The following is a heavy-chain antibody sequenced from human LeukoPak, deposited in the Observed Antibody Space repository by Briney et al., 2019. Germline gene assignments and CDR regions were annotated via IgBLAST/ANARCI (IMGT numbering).Heavy chain of an antibody. J-gene: IGHJ4*02. D-gene: IGHD3-10*01. CDR3: ARGTPSPKYYYGSGSYYQRIYYFDY. CDR1: GGSFSGYY. Sequence: SETLSLTCAVYGGSFSGYYWSWIRQPPGKGLEWIGEINHSGSTNYNPSLKSRVTISVGTSKNQFSLKLSSVTAADTAVYYCARGTPSPKYYYGSGSYYQRIYYFDYWGQGTLVTVSS. V-gene: IGHV4-34*01. CDR2: INHSGST.